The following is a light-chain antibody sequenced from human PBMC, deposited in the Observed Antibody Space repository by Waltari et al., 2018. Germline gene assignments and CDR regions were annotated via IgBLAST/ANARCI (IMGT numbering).Light chain of an antibody. V-gene: IGKV3-20*01. CDR2: GAS. CDR1: QSVSSSY. CDR3: QQYGSSPTT. Sequence: EIVLTQSPGTLSLSPGERATLSCRASQSVSSSYLAWYQQKPGQAPGLLIYGASRRATGIPDRFSGSGSGTDFTLTISRLEPEDFAVYYCQQYGSSPTTFGQGTKVEIK. J-gene: IGKJ1*01.